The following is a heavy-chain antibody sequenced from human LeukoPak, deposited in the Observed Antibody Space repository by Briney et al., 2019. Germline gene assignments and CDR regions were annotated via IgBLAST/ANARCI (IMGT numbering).Heavy chain of an antibody. V-gene: IGHV4-59*01. Sequence: SETLSLTCTVPGGSISIDYWSWIRQPPGKGLEWIGYIYYSGSTNYNPSLRSRVTISGDTSKNQFSLKLSSVTAADTAVCYCARGDGYNEGYFDYWGQGTLVTVSS. CDR3: ARGDGYNEGYFDY. CDR2: IYYSGST. D-gene: IGHD5-24*01. CDR1: GGSISIDY. J-gene: IGHJ4*02.